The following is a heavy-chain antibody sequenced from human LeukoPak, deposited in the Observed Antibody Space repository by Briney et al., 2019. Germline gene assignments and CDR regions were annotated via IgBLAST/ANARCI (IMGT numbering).Heavy chain of an antibody. CDR3: AKDRFYGSGSYTFDS. Sequence: GGSLRLSCAASGFTFSAYGMHWVRQAPGKGLEWVAVISYDGSNKYYADSVKGRFTISRDNSKNTLYLQMNSLRAEDSAVYYCAKDRFYGSGSYTFDSWGQGTLVTVSS. CDR1: GFTFSAYG. V-gene: IGHV3-30*18. CDR2: ISYDGSNK. J-gene: IGHJ4*02. D-gene: IGHD3-10*01.